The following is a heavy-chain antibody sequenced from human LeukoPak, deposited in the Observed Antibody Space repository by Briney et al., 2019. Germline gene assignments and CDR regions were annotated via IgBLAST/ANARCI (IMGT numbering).Heavy chain of an antibody. Sequence: SQTLSLTCTVSGGSISSGGYYWSWIRQPPGKGLEWIGYIYYSGSTYYNPSLKSRVTISVDTSKNQFSLKLSSVTAADTAVYYCARVYGSGSYYNVDYWGQETLVTVSS. CDR3: ARVYGSGSYYNVDY. V-gene: IGHV4-31*03. CDR2: IYYSGST. D-gene: IGHD3-10*01. CDR1: GGSISSGGYY. J-gene: IGHJ4*02.